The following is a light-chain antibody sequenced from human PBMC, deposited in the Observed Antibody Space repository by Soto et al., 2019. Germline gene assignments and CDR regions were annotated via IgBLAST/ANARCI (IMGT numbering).Light chain of an antibody. CDR1: QAISSW. CDR3: QQSYSTPNT. J-gene: IGKJ5*01. CDR2: AAS. Sequence: DIQMIQSPSSVSASVGDRITITFLSSQAISSWVAWYQQKPGRAPKLLIYAASSLQSGVPSRFSGSGSGTYFTLTISSLQPEDFATYYCQQSYSTPNTFGQGTRLEI. V-gene: IGKV1-12*01.